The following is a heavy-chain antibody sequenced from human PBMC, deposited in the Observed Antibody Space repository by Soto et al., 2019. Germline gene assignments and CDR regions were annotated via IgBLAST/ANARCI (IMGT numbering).Heavy chain of an antibody. J-gene: IGHJ4*02. CDR3: ARRYGSAIDC. CDR2: IYYSGST. Sequence: PSETLSLTCTVSGGSISSYYWSWIRQPPGKGLEWIGYIYYSGSTNYNPSLKSRVTISVDTSKNQFSLKLSSVIATDTAVYYCARRYGSAIDCWGQGTLVTVS. D-gene: IGHD1-26*01. V-gene: IGHV4-59*08. CDR1: GGSISSYY.